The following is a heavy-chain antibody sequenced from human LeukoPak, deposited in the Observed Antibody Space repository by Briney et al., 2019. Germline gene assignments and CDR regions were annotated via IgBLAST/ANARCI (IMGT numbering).Heavy chain of an antibody. J-gene: IGHJ4*02. CDR3: ARDLPEDGVIIPHFDY. V-gene: IGHV3-33*01. CDR2: IWYDGSNK. Sequence: GGSLRLSCAASRFTFSNYGMHWVRQAPGRGLEWVAVIWYDGSNKYYADSVKGRFTISRDNSKNTLYLQMNSLRAEDTAVYYCARDLPEDGVIIPHFDYWGQGTLVTVSS. D-gene: IGHD3-10*01. CDR1: RFTFSNYG.